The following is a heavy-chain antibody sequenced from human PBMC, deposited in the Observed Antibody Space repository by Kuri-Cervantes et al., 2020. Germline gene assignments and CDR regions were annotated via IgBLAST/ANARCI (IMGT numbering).Heavy chain of an antibody. CDR2: ISSSGSTI. Sequence: GGSLRLSCAASGFTFSSYWMSWVRQAPGKGLEWVSYISSSGSTIYYADSVKGRFTISRDNAKNSLYLQMNSLRAEDTAVYYCARDSLRSGYDYWGQGTLVTVSS. CDR3: ARDSLRSGYDY. CDR1: GFTFSSYW. J-gene: IGHJ4*02. D-gene: IGHD5-12*01. V-gene: IGHV3-48*04.